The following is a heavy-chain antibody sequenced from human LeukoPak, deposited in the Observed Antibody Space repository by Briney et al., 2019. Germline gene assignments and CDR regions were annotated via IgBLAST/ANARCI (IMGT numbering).Heavy chain of an antibody. CDR1: GGSISTYY. CDR3: ARAGYCSATSCQWVPLV. V-gene: IGHV4-59*01. J-gene: IGHJ6*02. CDR2: VSYSENT. Sequence: SETLSLTCTVSGGSISTYYWVWLRQSPGKELKWIGYVSYSENTNYNPSLKSRVTISVDTSRNQLSLKLSSMTAADTAVYYCARAGYCSATSCQWVPLVWGQGTTVTVSS. D-gene: IGHD6-19*01.